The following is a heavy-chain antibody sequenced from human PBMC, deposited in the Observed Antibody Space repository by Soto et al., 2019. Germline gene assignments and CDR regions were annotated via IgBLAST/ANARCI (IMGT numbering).Heavy chain of an antibody. CDR2: IYYSGST. D-gene: IGHD3-22*01. CDR3: ANQRGYYYDSSGYYWPFDY. J-gene: IGHJ4*02. V-gene: IGHV4-39*01. Sequence: QLQLQESGPGLVKPSETLSLTCTVSGGSISSSSYYWGWIRQPPGKGLEWIGSIYYSGSTYYNPSLKSRVTISVDTAKNQFSLKLSSVTAADTAVYYCANQRGYYYDSSGYYWPFDYWGQGTLVTVSS. CDR1: GGSISSSSYY.